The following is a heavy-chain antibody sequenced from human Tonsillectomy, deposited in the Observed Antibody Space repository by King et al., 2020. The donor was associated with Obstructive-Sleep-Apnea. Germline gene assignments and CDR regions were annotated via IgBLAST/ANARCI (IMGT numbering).Heavy chain of an antibody. CDR2: VYSSGAT. CDR3: VRPNTFTLDAFDI. J-gene: IGHJ3*02. V-gene: IGHV4-59*12. Sequence: QLQESGPGLVKPSETLSLTCTVSGGSINTYYWSWIRQPPERGLEWIGYVYSSGATNYNPSLKSRVAISIDASRNQFSLKLSSVTAADPAVYYCVRPNTFTLDAFDIWGQGTVVAVSS. CDR1: GGSINTYY. D-gene: IGHD3-16*01.